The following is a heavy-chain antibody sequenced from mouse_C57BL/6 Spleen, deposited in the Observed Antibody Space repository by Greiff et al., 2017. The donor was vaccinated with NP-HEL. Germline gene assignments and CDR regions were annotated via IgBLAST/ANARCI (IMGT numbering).Heavy chain of an antibody. V-gene: IGHV1-64*01. Sequence: QVQLQQPGAELVKPGASVKLSCKASGYTFTSYWMHWVKQRPGQGLEWIGMIHPNSGSTNYNEKFKSKATLTVDKSSSTAYMQLSSLTSEDSAVYYCARSESRRGDWYFDVWGTGTTVTVSS. CDR2: IHPNSGST. J-gene: IGHJ1*03. CDR3: ARSESRRGDWYFDV. D-gene: IGHD6-2*01. CDR1: GYTFTSYW.